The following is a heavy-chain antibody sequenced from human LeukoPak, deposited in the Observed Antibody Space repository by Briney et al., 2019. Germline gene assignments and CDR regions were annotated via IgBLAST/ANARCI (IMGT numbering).Heavy chain of an antibody. Sequence: SETLSLTCTVSGGSISSSSYYWGWIRQPPGKGLEWIGSIYYSGSTYYNPSLKSRVTISVDTSKNQFSLTLSSVTAADTAVYYCASPFAARPNDYWGQGTLVTVSS. J-gene: IGHJ4*02. D-gene: IGHD6-6*01. CDR3: ASPFAARPNDY. CDR1: GGSISSSSYY. V-gene: IGHV4-39*01. CDR2: IYYSGST.